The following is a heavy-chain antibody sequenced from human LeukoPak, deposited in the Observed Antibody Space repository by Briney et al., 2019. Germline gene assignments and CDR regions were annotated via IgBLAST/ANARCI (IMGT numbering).Heavy chain of an antibody. V-gene: IGHV1-24*01. D-gene: IGHD2-2*02. CDR2: FDPEDGET. CDR1: GYTLTELS. CDR3: ATLYCSSTSCYKGFDY. J-gene: IGHJ4*02. Sequence: GASVKVSCKVSGYTLTELSMHWVRQAPGKGLEWMGGFDPEDGETIYAQKSQGRVTMTEDTSTDTAYMELSSLRSEDTAVYYCATLYCSSTSCYKGFDYWGQGTLVTVSS.